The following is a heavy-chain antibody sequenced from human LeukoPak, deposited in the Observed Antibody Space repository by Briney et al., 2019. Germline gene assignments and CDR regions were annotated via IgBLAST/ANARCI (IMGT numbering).Heavy chain of an antibody. D-gene: IGHD5-12*01. J-gene: IGHJ6*03. V-gene: IGHV1-69*05. CDR1: GGTFSSYA. CDR2: IIPIFGTA. Sequence: ASVKLSCKASGGTFSSYAISWVRQAPGQGLEWMGGIIPIFGTANYAQKLQGRVTITTDESTSTAYMELSSLRSEDTAVYYCARGRRGYSGYDSVNMDVWGKGTTVTVSS. CDR3: ARGRRGYSGYDSVNMDV.